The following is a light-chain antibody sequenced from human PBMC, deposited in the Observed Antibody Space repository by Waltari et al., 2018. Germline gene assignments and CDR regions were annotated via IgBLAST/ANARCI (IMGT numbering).Light chain of an antibody. Sequence: QSALTQPASVSGSPGQSITISCTGTTSDVGGYNYVSWYQQHPGSAPKLILYEVHHRPSWVSNRFSGSKSGTTASLTISGLQAEDEADYYCSSYTRSTTLVFGGGTKLTVL. J-gene: IGLJ3*02. CDR2: EVH. CDR1: TSDVGGYNY. V-gene: IGLV2-14*01. CDR3: SSYTRSTTLV.